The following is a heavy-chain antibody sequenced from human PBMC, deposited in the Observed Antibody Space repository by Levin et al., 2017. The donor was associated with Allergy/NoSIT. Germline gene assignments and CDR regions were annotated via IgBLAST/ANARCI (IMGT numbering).Heavy chain of an antibody. J-gene: IGHJ4*02. CDR1: GFTFSSYA. CDR3: ARDGYNLYNYFDF. D-gene: IGHD5-24*01. V-gene: IGHV3-30-3*01. Sequence: GESLKISCAASGFTFSSYAMHWVRQAPGKGLEWVAVTSFEGSNKFYADSVKGRFTISRDNSNNTLYLQMDSLRVEDTAIYYCARDGYNLYNYFDFWGQGTLVTVSS. CDR2: TSFEGSNK.